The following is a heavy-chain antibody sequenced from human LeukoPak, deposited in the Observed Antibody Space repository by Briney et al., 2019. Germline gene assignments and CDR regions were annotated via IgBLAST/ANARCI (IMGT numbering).Heavy chain of an antibody. CDR2: INPSGGST. CDR1: GYTFTSYY. J-gene: IGHJ5*02. V-gene: IGHV1-46*01. CDR3: ATDRSYYGSETPDWFDP. Sequence: ASVKVSCKASGYTFTSYYMHWVRQAPGQGLEWMGIINPSGGSTSYAQKFQGRVTMTEDTSTDTAYMELSSLRSEDTAVYYCATDRSYYGSETPDWFDPWGQGTLVTVSS. D-gene: IGHD3-10*01.